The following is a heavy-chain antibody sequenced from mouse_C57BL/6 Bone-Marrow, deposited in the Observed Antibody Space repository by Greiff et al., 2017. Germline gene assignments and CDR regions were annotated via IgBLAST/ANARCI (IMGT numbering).Heavy chain of an antibody. J-gene: IGHJ1*03. CDR1: GFSFNTYA. Sequence: EVMLVESGGGLVQPKGSLKLSCAASGFSFNTYAMNWVRQAPGKGLEWVARIRSKSNNYATYYADSVKDRFTISRDDSESMLYLQMNNLKTEDTAMYYCVRQKYYGWWYCDVWGTGTTVTVSS. D-gene: IGHD1-1*02. CDR2: IRSKSNNYAT. CDR3: VRQKYYGWWYCDV. V-gene: IGHV10-1*01.